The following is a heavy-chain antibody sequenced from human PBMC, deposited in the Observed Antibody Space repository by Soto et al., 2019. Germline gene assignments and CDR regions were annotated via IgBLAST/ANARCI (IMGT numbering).Heavy chain of an antibody. J-gene: IGHJ4*02. CDR3: ASQIVGATRF. CDR1: GFTFSTYS. Sequence: EVQLVESGGGLVKPGGSLRISCAASGFTFSTYSFNWVRQAPGKGLEWVSFIGSSSSYIYYADSVKGRFTISRDNAKNSLYLQMNSLRAEDTAVYYCASQIVGATRFWGQGTLVTVSS. V-gene: IGHV3-21*01. CDR2: IGSSSSYI. D-gene: IGHD1-26*01.